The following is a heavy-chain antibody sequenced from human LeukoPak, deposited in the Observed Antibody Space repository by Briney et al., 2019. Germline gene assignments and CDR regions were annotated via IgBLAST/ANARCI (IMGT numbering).Heavy chain of an antibody. V-gene: IGHV4-39*01. Sequence: SETLSLTCTVSGGSISSSSYYWGWIRQPPGKGLEWIGSIYYSGSTYYNPSLKSRVTISVDTSKNQFSLKLSSVTAADTAVYYCASSGDTATVTGNWFDPWGQGTLVTVSS. D-gene: IGHD5-18*01. CDR3: ASSGDTATVTGNWFDP. CDR1: GGSISSSSYY. CDR2: IYYSGST. J-gene: IGHJ5*02.